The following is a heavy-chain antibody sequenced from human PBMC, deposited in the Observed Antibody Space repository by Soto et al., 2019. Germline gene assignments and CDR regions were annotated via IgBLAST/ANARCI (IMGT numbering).Heavy chain of an antibody. V-gene: IGHV5-51*01. CDR3: ARPPEGYCSGGNCHFGY. CDR1: GYNFATHW. D-gene: IGHD2-15*01. CDR2: IYPGDSDT. J-gene: IGHJ4*02. Sequence: GESLKISCKGSGYNFATHWVAWVRQMPGKGLEWMGIIYPGDSDTTYSPSFQGRVNISVDKSLNTAYLQWNSLKASDTAMYYCARPPEGYCSGGNCHFGYWGQGTLVTVSS.